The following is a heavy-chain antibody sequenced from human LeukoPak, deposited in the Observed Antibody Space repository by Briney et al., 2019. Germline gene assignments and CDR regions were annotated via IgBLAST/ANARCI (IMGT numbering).Heavy chain of an antibody. V-gene: IGHV3-9*01. D-gene: IGHD3-10*02. CDR3: AELGITMIGGV. CDR2: ISWNSGII. CDR1: GFTFHDYA. J-gene: IGHJ6*04. Sequence: QPGGSLRLSCAASGFTFHDYAMHWVRQAPGKGLEWVSGISWNSGIIGYADSVKGRFTTSRDNAKNSLYLQMNSLRAEDTAVYYCAELGITMIGGVWGKGTTVTISS.